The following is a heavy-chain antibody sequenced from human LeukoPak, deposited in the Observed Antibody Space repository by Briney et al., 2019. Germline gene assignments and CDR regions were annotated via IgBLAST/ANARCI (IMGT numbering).Heavy chain of an antibody. Sequence: PSETLSLTCTVSGGSISSYYWSWIRQPPGKGLEWIGYIYYSGSTNYSPSLKSRVTISVDTSKNRFSLKLSSVTAADTAVYYCARERDQEGVTNTHYFDYWGQGTLVTVSS. CDR3: ARERDQEGVTNTHYFDY. V-gene: IGHV4-59*01. D-gene: IGHD5-18*01. CDR2: IYYSGST. CDR1: GGSISSYY. J-gene: IGHJ4*02.